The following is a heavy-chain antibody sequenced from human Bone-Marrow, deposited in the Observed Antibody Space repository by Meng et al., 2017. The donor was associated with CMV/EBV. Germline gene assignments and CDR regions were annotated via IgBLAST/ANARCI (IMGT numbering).Heavy chain of an antibody. CDR1: GFTFTSYL. D-gene: IGHD1-14*01. V-gene: IGHV3-30-3*01. J-gene: IGHJ6*02. Sequence: RGSLRHSCVASGFTFTSYLMSWVRQAPGKGLEWVAVISYDGSNKYYADSVKGRVTISRDNSKNTLYLQMNSLRAEDTAVYYCARDRYPGTTSPAYGMDVWGQGTTVTVSS. CDR2: ISYDGSNK. CDR3: ARDRYPGTTSPAYGMDV.